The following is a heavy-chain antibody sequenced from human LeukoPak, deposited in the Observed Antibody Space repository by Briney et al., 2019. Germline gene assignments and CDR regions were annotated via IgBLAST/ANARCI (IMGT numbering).Heavy chain of an antibody. Sequence: SQTLSLTCAISGDSVSSNSVSWNWIRQSPSSGLEWLGRTYYRSKWYNNYAVSVKSRITINPDTSKNQFSLQLKSVTPEDTAVYYCARISSSSGLFDYWGQGTLVTVSS. CDR1: GDSVSSNSVS. CDR3: ARISSSSGLFDY. D-gene: IGHD6-6*01. J-gene: IGHJ4*02. CDR2: TYYRSKWYN. V-gene: IGHV6-1*01.